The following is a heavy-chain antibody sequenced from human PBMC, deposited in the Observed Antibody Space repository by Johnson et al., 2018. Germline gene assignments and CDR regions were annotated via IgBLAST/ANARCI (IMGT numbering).Heavy chain of an antibody. V-gene: IGHV3-9*01. D-gene: IGHD7-27*01. CDR2: ISWNGVRI. Sequence: EVQLVESGGGLIQPGGSLRLSCAASGFIFDDYAIHWVRQPPGKGLEWVSGISWNGVRIGYADSVKGRFTISRDNAKNLLYLQMNNLRAEDTAVYYCANTLALGNTDAFDIWGQGTVVTVSS. CDR1: GFIFDDYA. J-gene: IGHJ3*02. CDR3: ANTLALGNTDAFDI.